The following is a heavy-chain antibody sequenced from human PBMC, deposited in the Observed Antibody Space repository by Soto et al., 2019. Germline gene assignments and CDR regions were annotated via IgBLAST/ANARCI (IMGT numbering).Heavy chain of an antibody. J-gene: IGHJ3*02. CDR2: ISSNGGST. CDR3: ARGISGSYFIGAFDI. Sequence: GGSLRLSCAASGFTFSSYAMHWVRQAPGKGLEYVSAISSNGGSTYYANSVKGRFTISRDNSKNTLYLQMGSLRAEDMAVYYCARGISGSYFIGAFDIWGQGTMVTVSS. V-gene: IGHV3-64*01. D-gene: IGHD1-26*01. CDR1: GFTFSSYA.